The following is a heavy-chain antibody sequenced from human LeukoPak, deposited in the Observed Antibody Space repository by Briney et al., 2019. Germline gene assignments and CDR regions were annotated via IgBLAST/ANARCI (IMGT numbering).Heavy chain of an antibody. CDR2: ISAYNGNT. D-gene: IGHD1-26*01. CDR3: ARGGEQTNDKLDY. J-gene: IGHJ4*02. Sequence: ASLNVSCTASVYTFTSYGISWVRHAPGQGLEWMGWISAYNGNTNYGQKLPGRVTMTTDTSTSTAYMELRRLRSDDTAVYYCARGGEQTNDKLDYWGQGTLAPVSS. V-gene: IGHV1-18*01. CDR1: VYTFTSYG.